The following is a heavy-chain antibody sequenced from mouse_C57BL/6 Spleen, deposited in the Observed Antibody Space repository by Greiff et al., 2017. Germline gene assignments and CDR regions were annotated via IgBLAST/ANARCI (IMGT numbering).Heavy chain of an antibody. Sequence: VQLQQSVAELVRPGASVKLSCTASGFNIKNTYMHWVKQRPEQGLEWIGRIDPANGNTKYAPKFQGKATITADTSSNTAYLQLSSLTSEDTAIYYCASGDYYGSSKPWFAYWGRGTLVTVSA. CDR1: GFNIKNTY. J-gene: IGHJ3*01. D-gene: IGHD1-1*01. CDR3: ASGDYYGSSKPWFAY. CDR2: IDPANGNT. V-gene: IGHV14-3*01.